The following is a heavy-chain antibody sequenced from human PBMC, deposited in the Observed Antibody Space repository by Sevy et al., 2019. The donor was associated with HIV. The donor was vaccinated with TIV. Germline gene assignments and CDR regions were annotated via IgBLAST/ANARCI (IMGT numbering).Heavy chain of an antibody. J-gene: IGHJ4*02. CDR3: AGENAWGRGYS. CDR1: SGSITSLY. D-gene: IGHD1-26*01. CDR2: IYYNGHI. Sequence: SETLSLTCTVSSGSITSLYWNWIRQPPGKGLEWFANIYYNGHINYNPSLKSRVPLSLDTSKNQFSLRLSSVTAADTAMYYCAGENAWGRGYSWGQGTLVTVSS. V-gene: IGHV4-59*08.